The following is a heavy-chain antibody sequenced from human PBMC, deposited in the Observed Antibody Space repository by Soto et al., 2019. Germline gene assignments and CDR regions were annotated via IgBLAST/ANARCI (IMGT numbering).Heavy chain of an antibody. Sequence: EVQLLESGGGLVQTGGSLRLSCAASGFTFSSYAMSWVRQAPGKGLEWVSAISVSVGSTYYADSVKCRFTISRDNSKNKLYLQMNSLRAEDTVVYYCAKDQGVVAATSDFDYLVKGTPVTVSS. CDR1: GFTFSSYA. CDR2: ISVSVGST. D-gene: IGHD2-15*01. J-gene: IGHJ4*02. V-gene: IGHV3-23*01. CDR3: AKDQGVVAATSDFDY.